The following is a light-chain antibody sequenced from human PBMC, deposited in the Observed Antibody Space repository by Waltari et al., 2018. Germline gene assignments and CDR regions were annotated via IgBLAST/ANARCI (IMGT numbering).Light chain of an antibody. J-gene: IGLJ1*01. CDR1: FSDVGRYDY. V-gene: IGLV2-14*03. CDR3: TSYTSSTTTPYV. Sequence: QSALTQPASVSGSPGQSITISCTGTFSDVGRYDYVSRYQQHPGKAPKLLIHDVTDRPSGVADRFSGSKSGNTASLTISGLQADDEADYYCTSYTSSTTTPYVFGTGTQVTV. CDR2: DVT.